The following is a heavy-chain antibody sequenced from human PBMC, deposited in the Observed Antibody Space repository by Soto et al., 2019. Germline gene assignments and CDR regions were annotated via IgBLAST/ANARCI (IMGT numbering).Heavy chain of an antibody. J-gene: IGHJ4*02. D-gene: IGHD6-6*01. CDR1: GGSISSSSYY. CDR3: ARLGEGSSSQERPLDY. Sequence: SETLSLTCTVSGGSISSSSYYWGWIRQPPGKGLEWIGSIYYSGSTYYNPSLKSRVTISVDTSKNQFSLKLSSVTAADTAVYYCARLGEGSSSQERPLDYWGQGTLVTVSS. CDR2: IYYSGST. V-gene: IGHV4-39*01.